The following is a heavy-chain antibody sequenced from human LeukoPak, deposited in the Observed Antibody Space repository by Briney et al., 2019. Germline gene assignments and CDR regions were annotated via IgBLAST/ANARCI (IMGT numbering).Heavy chain of an antibody. Sequence: ASVKVSCKASGYTFTSYNMHWVRQATGQGLEWMGWMNPNSGNTGYAQKFQGRVTMTRNTSISTAYMELSSLRSEDTAVYYCARAPVLLWFGELNYYYMDVWGKGTTVTISS. CDR2: MNPNSGNT. CDR3: ARAPVLLWFGELNYYYMDV. V-gene: IGHV1-8*02. CDR1: GYTFTSYN. D-gene: IGHD3-10*01. J-gene: IGHJ6*03.